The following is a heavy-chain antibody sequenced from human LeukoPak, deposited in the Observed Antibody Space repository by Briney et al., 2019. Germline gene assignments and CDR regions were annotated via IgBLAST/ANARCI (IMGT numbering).Heavy chain of an antibody. V-gene: IGHV1-18*01. D-gene: IGHD6-19*01. CDR3: AATEQWLTDY. J-gene: IGHJ4*02. Sequence: ASVKVSCKASGYTFTSYGISWVRHAPGQGLEWMGWISAYNGNTNYAQKLQGRVTMTTDTSTSTAYMELRSLRSDDTAVYYRAATEQWLTDYWGQGTLVTVSS. CDR2: ISAYNGNT. CDR1: GYTFTSYG.